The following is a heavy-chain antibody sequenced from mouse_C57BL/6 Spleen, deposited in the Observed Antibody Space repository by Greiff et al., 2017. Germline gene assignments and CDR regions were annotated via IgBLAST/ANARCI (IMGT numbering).Heavy chain of an antibody. D-gene: IGHD1-1*01. J-gene: IGHJ2*01. V-gene: IGHV5-16*01. CDR3: AREGRDGRGFDY. Sequence: EVMLVESGGGLVQPGSSMKLSCTASGFTFSDYYMAWVRQVPEKGLEWVANINYDGSSTYYLDSLKSRFIISRDNAKNIRYLQMSSLKSEDTATYYCAREGRDGRGFDYWGQGTTLTVSS. CDR2: INYDGSST. CDR1: GFTFSDYY.